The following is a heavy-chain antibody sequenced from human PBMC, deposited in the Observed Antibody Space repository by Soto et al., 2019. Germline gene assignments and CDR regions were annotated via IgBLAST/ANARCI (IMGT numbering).Heavy chain of an antibody. CDR2: INHSGST. CDR1: GGSFTGYY. CDR3: ARGTDAPDKCYFDS. J-gene: IGHJ4*02. V-gene: IGHV4-34*01. Sequence: SETLSLTCAVYGGSFTGYYWTWIRQPPGKGLEWIGEINHSGSTNYNPSLRSRVTISVDTSKNQFSLKLTSVTAADTALYYCARGTDAPDKCYFDSWGLGTLVTVSS.